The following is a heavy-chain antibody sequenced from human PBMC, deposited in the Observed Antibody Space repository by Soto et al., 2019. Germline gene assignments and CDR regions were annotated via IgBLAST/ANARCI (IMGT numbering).Heavy chain of an antibody. CDR2: IIPIFGTA. Sequence: AASVKVSCKASGGTFSSYAISWVRQAPGQGLEWMGGIIPIFGTANYAQKFQGRVTITADESTGTAYMELSSLRSEDTAVYYCASSYYGSGSYYELHYYYGMDVWGQGTTVTVSS. CDR3: ASSYYGSGSYYELHYYYGMDV. J-gene: IGHJ6*02. V-gene: IGHV1-69*13. D-gene: IGHD3-10*01. CDR1: GGTFSSYA.